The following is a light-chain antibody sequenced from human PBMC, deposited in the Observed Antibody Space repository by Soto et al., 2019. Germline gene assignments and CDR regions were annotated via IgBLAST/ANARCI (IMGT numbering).Light chain of an antibody. V-gene: IGLV1-44*01. CDR1: ISNIGKDT. J-gene: IGLJ3*02. CDR2: NDD. CDR3: SPWDDSLTGWV. Sequence: QSVLTQPPSVSGTPGLRVNISCSGGISNIGKDTVNWYKQIPGTAPKLLMFNDDKRPSGVPDPFSGSRSGTSASLAISGPQSDDEAVYFCSPWDDSLTGWVFGGGTKVTVL.